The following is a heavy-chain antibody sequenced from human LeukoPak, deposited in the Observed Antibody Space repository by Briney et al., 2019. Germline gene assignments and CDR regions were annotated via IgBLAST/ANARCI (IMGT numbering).Heavy chain of an antibody. V-gene: IGHV4-34*01. Sequence: SETLSLTCAVYGGSFSGYYWSWIRQPPGKGLEWIGEISHSGSTNYNPSLKSRVTISLDTSKNQCSLKVTSVTAADTAVYYCASLYYFDSSGYYYGKADIWGQGTMVTVSS. J-gene: IGHJ3*02. CDR2: ISHSGST. CDR1: GGSFSGYY. D-gene: IGHD3-22*01. CDR3: ASLYYFDSSGYYYGKADI.